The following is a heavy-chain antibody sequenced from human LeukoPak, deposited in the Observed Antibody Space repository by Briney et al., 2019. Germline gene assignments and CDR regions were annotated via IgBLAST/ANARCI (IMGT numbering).Heavy chain of an antibody. Sequence: SETLSLTCTVSGGSISSSSYYWGWIRQPPGKGLEWIGSIYYSGSTYYNPSLKSRVTISVDTSKNQFSLKLSSVTAADTAVYYCAKESDPFRWFGEFNIKLPRPIRHYYFDSWGQGTLVTVSS. D-gene: IGHD3-10*01. CDR2: IYYSGST. V-gene: IGHV4-39*07. J-gene: IGHJ4*02. CDR3: AKESDPFRWFGEFNIKLPRPIRHYYFDS. CDR1: GGSISSSSYY.